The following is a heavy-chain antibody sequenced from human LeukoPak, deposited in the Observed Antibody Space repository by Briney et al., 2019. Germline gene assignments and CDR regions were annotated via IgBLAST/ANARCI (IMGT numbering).Heavy chain of an antibody. Sequence: KPSETLSLTCSVSGGSLSSFYWSWIRQPAGEGREWIGRIYTTGNTDYNPSLKSRVTMSVDTSKNQFSLKLSSVTAADTAVYYCARGGEWWLRRPVDYWGQGTLVTVSS. D-gene: IGHD5-12*01. J-gene: IGHJ4*02. V-gene: IGHV4-4*07. CDR3: ARGGEWWLRRPVDY. CDR1: GGSLSSFY. CDR2: IYTTGNT.